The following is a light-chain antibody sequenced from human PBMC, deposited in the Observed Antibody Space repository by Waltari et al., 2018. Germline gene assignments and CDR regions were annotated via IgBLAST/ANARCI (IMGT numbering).Light chain of an antibody. J-gene: IGLJ3*02. CDR3: QSFDSTNPWV. CDR2: EDK. V-gene: IGLV6-57*03. Sequence: NFMLTQPHSVSESPGKTITISCTRSSGSIGSGYVQWYQQRPGSAPTTMIYEDKKRPTGFPVRFSGSIDGSSNSASLTISGLKTEDEADYYCQSFDSTNPWVFGGGTKLTVL. CDR1: SGSIGSGY.